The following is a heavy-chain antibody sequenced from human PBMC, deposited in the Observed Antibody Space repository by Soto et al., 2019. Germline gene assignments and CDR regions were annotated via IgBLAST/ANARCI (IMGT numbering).Heavy chain of an antibody. Sequence: SETLSLTCTVSGDSITSSSYYWGWIRQPPGKGLECIGNIYYDGNTYYNPSLKSRVTISLDTSKNQFSLRLNSVTAADTAVYYCVRGVTMVCGVIIGAFESHYGLSCWGQAPWGSLSS. CDR2: IYYDGNT. J-gene: IGHJ4*03. V-gene: IGHV4-39*01. CDR3: VRGVTMVCGVIIGAFESHYGLSC. D-gene: IGHD3-10*01. CDR1: GDSITSSSYY.